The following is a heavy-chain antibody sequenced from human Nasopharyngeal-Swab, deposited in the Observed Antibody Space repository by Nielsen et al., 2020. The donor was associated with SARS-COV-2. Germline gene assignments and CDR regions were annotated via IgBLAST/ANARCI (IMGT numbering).Heavy chain of an antibody. V-gene: IGHV1-69*10. CDR1: GGTFSSYG. D-gene: IGHD5-24*01. CDR3: ARGGWLRRDYYYVYYYMDV. Sequence: SVKVSCTTSGGTFSSYGISWFRQAPGQGLEWMGGIIPILPITNYAQKFQDRVTITADKSTSTAYMELSSLRSEDTAAYYCARGGWLRRDYYYVYYYMDVWGKETTVTVSS. J-gene: IGHJ6*03. CDR2: IIPILPIT.